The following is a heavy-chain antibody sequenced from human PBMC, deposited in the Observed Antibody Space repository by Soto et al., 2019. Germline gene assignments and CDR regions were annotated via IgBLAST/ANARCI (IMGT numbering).Heavy chain of an antibody. Sequence: GGSLRLSCAASGFTFSSYWMSWVRQAPGKGLEWVANIKQDGSEKYYVDSVKGRFTISRDNAKNSLYLQMNSLRAEDTAVYYCASLGSVYYDFWSGTGMDVWGQGTTVTVSS. V-gene: IGHV3-7*05. D-gene: IGHD3-3*01. CDR1: GFTFSSYW. CDR3: ASLGSVYYDFWSGTGMDV. J-gene: IGHJ6*02. CDR2: IKQDGSEK.